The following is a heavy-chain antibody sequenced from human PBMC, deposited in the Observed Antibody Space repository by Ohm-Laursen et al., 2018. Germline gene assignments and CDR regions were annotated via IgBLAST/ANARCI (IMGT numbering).Heavy chain of an antibody. CDR1: GGTFSSYA. V-gene: IGHV1-2*02. CDR3: ARVGSTYDFWSGYFRGFDP. D-gene: IGHD3-3*01. CDR2: INPNSGGT. J-gene: IGHJ5*02. Sequence: ASVKVSCKASGGTFSSYAISWVRQAPGQGLEWVGWINPNSGGTNYAQKFQGRVTMTRDTSIRTAYMELSRLRSDDTAVYYCARVGSTYDFWSGYFRGFDPWGQGTLVTVSS.